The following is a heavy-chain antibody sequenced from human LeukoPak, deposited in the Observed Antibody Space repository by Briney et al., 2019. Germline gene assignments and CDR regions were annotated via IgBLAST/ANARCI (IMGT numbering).Heavy chain of an antibody. Sequence: PSGTLSLTCAVSGGSISSSDWWSWVRQPPGKGLEWIGQIYHSGSTNYNPSLKSRVTISVDKSKNQFSLKLSSVTAADTAVYYCARAGDYCGGDCFDSWGQGTLVTVSS. V-gene: IGHV4-4*02. CDR2: IYHSGST. J-gene: IGHJ4*02. CDR3: ARAGDYCGGDCFDS. CDR1: GGSISSSDW. D-gene: IGHD2-21*01.